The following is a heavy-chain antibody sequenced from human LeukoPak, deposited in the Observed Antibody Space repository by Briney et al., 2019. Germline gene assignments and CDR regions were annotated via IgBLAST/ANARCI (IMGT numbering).Heavy chain of an antibody. J-gene: IGHJ5*02. CDR3: ARAYGGNDNWFDP. Sequence: GGSLRLSCAVSGFTVSSNYMSWVRQAPGKGLEWVSVIYSGGSTYYADSVKGRFTISRDNYKNTLYLQMNSLRAEDTAVYYCARAYGGNDNWFDPWGQGTLVTVSS. CDR2: IYSGGST. CDR1: GFTVSSNY. V-gene: IGHV3-53*01. D-gene: IGHD4-23*01.